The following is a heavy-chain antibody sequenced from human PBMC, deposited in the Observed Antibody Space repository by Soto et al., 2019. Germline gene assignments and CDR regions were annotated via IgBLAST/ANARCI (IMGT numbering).Heavy chain of an antibody. CDR1: GFSFSSYW. D-gene: IGHD3-16*01. Sequence: ESGGGLVQPGGSLRISCTVSGFSFSSYWMSWVRQAPGKGLEWVASIKQDESEKYYVDSVKGRFTISRDNADDSLFLHMNRLSAEDTAVYFCVRDVGFDYVNWGQGTLVTVSS. CDR2: IKQDESEK. J-gene: IGHJ4*02. CDR3: VRDVGFDYVN. V-gene: IGHV3-7*01.